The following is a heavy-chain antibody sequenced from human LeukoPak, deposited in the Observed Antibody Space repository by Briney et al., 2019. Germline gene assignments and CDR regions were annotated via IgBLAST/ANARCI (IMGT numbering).Heavy chain of an antibody. V-gene: IGHV1-69*04. Sequence: GSSVKVSCKASGDTFSSYAISWVRQAPGQGLEWMGRIIPIFGIANYAQKFQGRVTITADKSTSTAYMELSSLRSEDTAVYYCAREGNYYDSSGYYYPFDYWGQGTLVTVSS. CDR3: AREGNYYDSSGYYYPFDY. CDR2: IIPIFGIA. D-gene: IGHD3-22*01. J-gene: IGHJ4*02. CDR1: GDTFSSYA.